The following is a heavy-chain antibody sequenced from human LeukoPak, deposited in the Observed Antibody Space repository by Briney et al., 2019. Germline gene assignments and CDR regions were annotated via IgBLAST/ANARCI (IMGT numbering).Heavy chain of an antibody. CDR2: IYYSGST. CDR3: ARDVASDSSGFGY. Sequence: SETLSLTCTVSGGSVSSGRNYWSWIRQPPGKGLEWIGYIYYSGSTNYNPSLKSRVTISVDTSKNQFSLKLSSVTAADTAVYYCARDVASDSSGFGYWGQGTLVTVSS. D-gene: IGHD3-22*01. J-gene: IGHJ4*02. CDR1: GGSVSSGRNY. V-gene: IGHV4-61*01.